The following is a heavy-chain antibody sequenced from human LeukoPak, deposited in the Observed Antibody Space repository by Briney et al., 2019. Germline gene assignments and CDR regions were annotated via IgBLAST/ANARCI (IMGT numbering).Heavy chain of an antibody. CDR1: GGSISSYY. V-gene: IGHV4-59*01. CDR3: AREGDGYKRTNWFDP. Sequence: SEPLSLTCTVSGGSISSYYWSWIRQPPGKGLEWIGYIYYSGSTNYNPSLKSRVTISVDTSKNQFSLKLSSVTAADTAVYYCAREGDGYKRTNWFDPWGQGTLVTVSS. D-gene: IGHD3-22*01. CDR2: IYYSGST. J-gene: IGHJ5*02.